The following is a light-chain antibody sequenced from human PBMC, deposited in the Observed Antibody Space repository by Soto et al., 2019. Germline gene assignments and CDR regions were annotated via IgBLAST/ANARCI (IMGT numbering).Light chain of an antibody. Sequence: DKVMTQSPATLSVSPGERATLSCRASQNVKTRLAWYQQKPGQAPRLLIFDAFTRATGIPARFSGSASGTDFTLTISSLQSEDSAVYYCQQYDEWPLTFGGGTKVEIK. CDR2: DAF. CDR1: QNVKTR. CDR3: QQYDEWPLT. V-gene: IGKV3-15*01. J-gene: IGKJ4*01.